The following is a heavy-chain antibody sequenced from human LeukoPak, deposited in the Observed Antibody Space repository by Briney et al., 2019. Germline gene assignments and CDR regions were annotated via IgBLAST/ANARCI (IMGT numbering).Heavy chain of an antibody. V-gene: IGHV3-30-3*01. J-gene: IGHJ4*02. D-gene: IGHD3-9*01. CDR1: GFTFSSYA. CDR3: ARVLLRYFDLADY. CDR2: ISYDGSNK. Sequence: GGSLRLSCAASGFTFSSYAMHWVRQAPGKGLEWVAVISYDGSNKYYADSVKGRFTISRDNSKNTLYLQMNSLRAEDTAVYYCARVLLRYFDLADYWGQGTQVTVSS.